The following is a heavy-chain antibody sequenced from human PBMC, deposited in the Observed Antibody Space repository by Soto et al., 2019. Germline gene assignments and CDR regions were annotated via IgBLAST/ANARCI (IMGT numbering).Heavy chain of an antibody. Sequence: GGSLRLSCAASGFTFISYAMHWVRQPPGKGLEWVAVISYDGSKKYYADSVKGRFTISRDNSKNTLYLQMSSLRADDTAVFYCAREHYYDSSGPLRYWGQGTLVTVSS. V-gene: IGHV3-30-3*01. CDR3: AREHYYDSSGPLRY. J-gene: IGHJ4*02. CDR1: GFTFISYA. D-gene: IGHD3-22*01. CDR2: ISYDGSKK.